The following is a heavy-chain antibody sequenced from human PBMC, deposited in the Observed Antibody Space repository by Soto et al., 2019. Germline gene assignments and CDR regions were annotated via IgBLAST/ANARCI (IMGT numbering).Heavy chain of an antibody. CDR1: GGTFSTHA. CDR2: IIPISGTT. CDR3: ARGDCSGGNCYSGLDV. J-gene: IGHJ6*02. D-gene: IGHD2-15*01. V-gene: IGHV1-69*13. Sequence: ASVKVSCKASGGTFSTHAIIWVRQAPGHGLEWMGGIIPISGTTYYTQKFQGRVTITADEPTSTAFMGLSSLKAEDTAVFYCARGDCSGGNCYSGLDVWGQGTMVTVSS.